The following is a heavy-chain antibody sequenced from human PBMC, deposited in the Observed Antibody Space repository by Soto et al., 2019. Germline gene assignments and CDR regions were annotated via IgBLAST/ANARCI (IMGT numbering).Heavy chain of an antibody. CDR3: ARAYSSSWYGGADY. J-gene: IGHJ4*02. V-gene: IGHV4-34*01. Sequence: QVQLQQWGAGLLQPSETLSLTCAVYGGSFSGYYWSWIRHPPGKGLEWIGEINHSGSTNYNPSLKSRCTITVDTSKRQESLKPSTVTVGDTAGYYCARAYSSSWYGGADYWGQGPLVTGSS. D-gene: IGHD6-13*01. CDR2: INHSGST. CDR1: GGSFSGYY.